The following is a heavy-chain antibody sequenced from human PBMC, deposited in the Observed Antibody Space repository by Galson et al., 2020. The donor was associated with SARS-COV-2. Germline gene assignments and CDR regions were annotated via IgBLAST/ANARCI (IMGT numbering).Heavy chain of an antibody. Sequence: GESLKISCAASGFTFSSYGMHWVRQAPGKGLEWVAVISYDGSNKYYADSVKGRFTISRDNSKNTLYLQMNSLRAEDTAVYYCARENGVVVVAATPDAFDIWGQGTMVTVSS. CDR2: ISYDGSNK. CDR3: ARENGVVVVAATPDAFDI. CDR1: GFTFSSYG. V-gene: IGHV3-30*03. J-gene: IGHJ3*02. D-gene: IGHD2-15*01.